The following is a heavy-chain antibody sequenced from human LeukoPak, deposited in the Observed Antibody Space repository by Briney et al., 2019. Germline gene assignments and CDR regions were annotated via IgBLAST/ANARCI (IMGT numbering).Heavy chain of an antibody. J-gene: IGHJ1*01. CDR1: GDSIRSSSYY. D-gene: IGHD3-22*01. CDR2: IYYSGRT. CDR3: ARRRYYDSSGYSD. Sequence: PSETLSLTCTVSGDSIRSSSYYWDWIRQPPGKGLARIGTIYYSGRTYYNPSLKSRVTISIDTSKNQFSLKLTSVTAADTAVYYCARRRYYDSSGYSDWGQGTLLTVSS. V-gene: IGHV4-39*01.